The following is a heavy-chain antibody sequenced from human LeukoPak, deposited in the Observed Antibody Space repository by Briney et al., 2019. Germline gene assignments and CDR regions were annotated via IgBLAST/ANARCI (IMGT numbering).Heavy chain of an antibody. CDR3: AREPIAAAPRGDY. J-gene: IGHJ4*02. V-gene: IGHV4-4*02. CDR1: GGSISSSNW. Sequence: ASETLSLTCAVSGGSISSSNWWSWIRQPPGEGLEWIGEIYHSGSTNYNPSLKSRVTISVDTSNKQFSLKLSSVTAADTAVYYCAREPIAAAPRGDYWGQGTLVTVSS. D-gene: IGHD6-13*01. CDR2: IYHSGST.